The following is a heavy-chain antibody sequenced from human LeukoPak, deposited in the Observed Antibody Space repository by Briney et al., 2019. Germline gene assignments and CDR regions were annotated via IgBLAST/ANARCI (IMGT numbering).Heavy chain of an antibody. CDR3: ARAPYGDYALDV. D-gene: IGHD4-17*01. CDR1: GGSISSSSYY. Sequence: SETLSLTCTVSGGSISSSSYYWGWIRQPPGKGLEWIGSIYYSGSTYYNPSLKSRVTISVDTSKNQFSLKLSSVTAADTAVYYCARAPYGDYALDVWGQGTTVTVSS. J-gene: IGHJ6*02. V-gene: IGHV4-39*01. CDR2: IYYSGST.